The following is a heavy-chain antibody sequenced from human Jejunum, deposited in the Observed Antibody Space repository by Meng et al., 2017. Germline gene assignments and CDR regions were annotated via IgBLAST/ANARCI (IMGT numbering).Heavy chain of an antibody. J-gene: IGHJ4*02. V-gene: IGHV4-61*08. CDR1: GGSVSSAGYQ. CDR2: ART. D-gene: IGHD1-26*01. CDR3: ARDHMGSLDY. Sequence: EQRQEPGRGLFRPSDTSHLICLGTGGSVSSAGYQWSWMRQPQGKGLEWIGYARTNYNPPLKSRVTISVDTSKNQFSLRLASVTAADTAVYYCARDHMGSLDYWGQGILVTVSS.